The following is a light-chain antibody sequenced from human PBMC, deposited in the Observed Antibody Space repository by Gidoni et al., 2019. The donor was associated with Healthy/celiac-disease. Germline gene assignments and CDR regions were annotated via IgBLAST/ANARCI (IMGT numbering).Light chain of an antibody. Sequence: DIQMTQSPSSLSASVGDRVTITCQASQDISNYLNWYQQKLPSRFSGSGSGTDFTFTISSLQPEDIATYYCQQYDNLPFTFGPGTKVDIK. CDR3: QQYDNLPFT. CDR1: QDISNY. J-gene: IGKJ3*01. V-gene: IGKV1-33*01.